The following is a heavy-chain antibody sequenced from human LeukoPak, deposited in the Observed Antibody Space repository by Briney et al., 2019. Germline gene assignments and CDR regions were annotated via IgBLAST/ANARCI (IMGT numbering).Heavy chain of an antibody. D-gene: IGHD1-26*01. V-gene: IGHV4-39*02. CDR1: GFYIYTGGYY. Sequence: TSETLSLTCTVSGFYIYTGGYYWGWIRRPPGKGPEWIGTTHYSGETFYNPTLKSRVTMSVDTSRNHFSLRLDSVTAADTAVYYCARQTTGSFQWTFDNWGLGTLVTVSS. CDR2: THYSGET. J-gene: IGHJ4*02. CDR3: ARQTTGSFQWTFDN.